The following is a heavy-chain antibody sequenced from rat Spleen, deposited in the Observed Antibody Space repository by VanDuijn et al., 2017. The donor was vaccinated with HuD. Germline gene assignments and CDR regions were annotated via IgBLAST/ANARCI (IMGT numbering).Heavy chain of an antibody. CDR2: IWSGGST. V-gene: IGHV2-15*01. CDR3: TRESLPGFNSHWFVS. Sequence: QVQLKESGPGLVKPSLTLSLTCTVSGFSLSSHGVIWVRQPPGKGLEWIGAIWSGGSTDYNSALKSRLSISRDTSKSQVFLKMNSLQTEDTASYFCTRESLPGFNSHWFVSWGQGTLVTVSS. J-gene: IGHJ3*01. CDR1: GFSLSSHG. D-gene: IGHD1-4*01.